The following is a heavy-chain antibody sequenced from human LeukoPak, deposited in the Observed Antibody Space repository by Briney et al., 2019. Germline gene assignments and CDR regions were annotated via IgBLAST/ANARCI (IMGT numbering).Heavy chain of an antibody. V-gene: IGHV4-4*07. D-gene: IGHD2-21*02. CDR2: VYTSGRS. Sequence: SETLSLTCTVSGGSISSYYWSWIRQPAGKGLEWIGRVYTSGRSNYNPSLKSRVAMSVVTSKNQLSLKLSSVTAADTAVYYCARSEKSCGGDCYYYWGQGTLVTVSS. CDR1: GGSISSYY. J-gene: IGHJ4*02. CDR3: ARSEKSCGGDCYYY.